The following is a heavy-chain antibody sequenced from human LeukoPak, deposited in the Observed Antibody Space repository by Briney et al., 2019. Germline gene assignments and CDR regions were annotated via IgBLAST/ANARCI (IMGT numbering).Heavy chain of an antibody. D-gene: IGHD1-26*01. CDR1: GGSFSGYY. Sequence: PSETLSLTCAVYGGSFSGYYWSWIRQPPGKGLEWIGEINHSGSTNYNPSLKSRVTISVDTSKNQFSLKLSSVTAADTAVYYCARRGGSYRSRPLDYWGQGTLVTVSS. V-gene: IGHV4-34*01. CDR3: ARRGGSYRSRPLDY. CDR2: INHSGST. J-gene: IGHJ4*02.